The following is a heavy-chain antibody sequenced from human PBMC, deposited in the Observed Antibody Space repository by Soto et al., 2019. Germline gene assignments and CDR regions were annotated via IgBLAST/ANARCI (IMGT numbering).Heavy chain of an antibody. CDR1: GGSISSSSYY. V-gene: IGHV4-39*01. Sequence: SETLSLTCTVSGGSISSSSYYWGWIRQPPGKGLEWIGSIYYSGSTYYNPSLKSRVTISVDTSKNQFSLKLSSVTAADTAVYYCASQRNHYDILTGYSLVDYWGQGTLVTVSS. CDR3: ASQRNHYDILTGYSLVDY. CDR2: IYYSGST. D-gene: IGHD3-9*01. J-gene: IGHJ4*02.